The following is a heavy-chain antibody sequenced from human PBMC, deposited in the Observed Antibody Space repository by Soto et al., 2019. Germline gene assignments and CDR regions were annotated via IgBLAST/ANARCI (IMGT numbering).Heavy chain of an antibody. CDR2: IIPIFGTA. CDR1: GGTFSSYA. J-gene: IGHJ6*02. CDR3: AVCLPLRSLVAGYYYGMYF. V-gene: IGHV1-69*13. Sequence: VKVSCKASGGTFSSYAFSWERQAPGQGLEWMGGIIPIFGTANYAQKFQGRVTITADESTSTAYMELSSLRSEDTAVYYCAVCLPLRSLVAGYYYGMYFWGQGTTVTFSS. D-gene: IGHD3-3*01.